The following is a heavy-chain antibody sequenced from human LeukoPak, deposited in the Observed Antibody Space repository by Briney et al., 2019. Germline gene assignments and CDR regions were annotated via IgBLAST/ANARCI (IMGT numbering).Heavy chain of an antibody. CDR1: GYNFISYW. CDR3: ATTHGYGDAFDI. D-gene: IGHD5-12*01. V-gene: IGHV5-51*01. J-gene: IGHJ3*02. CDR2: IYPSDSDT. Sequence: GESLKISCKGSGYNFISYWIGWVRQLPGKGLEWMGIIYPSDSDTRYSPSFQGQVTISADKSFSTAYLQWSSLKASDTAMYYCATTHGYGDAFDIWGQGTMVTVSS.